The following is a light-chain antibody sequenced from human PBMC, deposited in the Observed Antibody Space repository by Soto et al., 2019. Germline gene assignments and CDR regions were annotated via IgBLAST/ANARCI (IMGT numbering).Light chain of an antibody. Sequence: NVVTQSPGTLSLTPGERATLSCRASQSVSSSYLAWYQQKPGQAPRLLIYGASSRATGIPDRFSGSGSGTDFTLTISRLEPEDFAVYYCQQYGSSPQAFGQGTMVDIK. CDR3: QQYGSSPQA. V-gene: IGKV3-20*01. CDR1: QSVSSSY. J-gene: IGKJ1*01. CDR2: GAS.